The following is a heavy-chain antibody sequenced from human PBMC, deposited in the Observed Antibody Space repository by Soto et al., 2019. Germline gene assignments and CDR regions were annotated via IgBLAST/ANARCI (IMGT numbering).Heavy chain of an antibody. CDR3: AKDLGEEGFGEYYFDY. CDR1: GFTFSSYA. CDR2: ISGSGGST. J-gene: IGHJ4*02. D-gene: IGHD3-10*01. V-gene: IGHV3-23*01. Sequence: GGSLRLSCAASGFTFSSYAMSWVRQAPGKGLEWVSAISGSGGSTYYADSVKGRFTISRDNSKNTLYLQMNSLRAEDTAVYYCAKDLGEEGFGEYYFDYWGQGTLVTVSS.